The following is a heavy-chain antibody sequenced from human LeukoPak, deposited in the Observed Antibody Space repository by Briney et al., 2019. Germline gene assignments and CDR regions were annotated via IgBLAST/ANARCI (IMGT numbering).Heavy chain of an antibody. Sequence: SETLSLTCAVYGGSFSGYYWSWIRQPPGKGLEWIGRIYTSGSTNYNPSLKSRVTMSVDTSKNQFSLKLSSVTAADTAVYYCARDVLWFGIDYWGQGTLVTVSS. CDR3: ARDVLWFGIDY. V-gene: IGHV4-4*07. CDR1: GGSFSGYY. CDR2: IYTSGST. D-gene: IGHD3-10*01. J-gene: IGHJ4*02.